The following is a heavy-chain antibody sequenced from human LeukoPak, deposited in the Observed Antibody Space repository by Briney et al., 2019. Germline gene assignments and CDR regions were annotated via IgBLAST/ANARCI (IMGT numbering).Heavy chain of an antibody. V-gene: IGHV4-39*07. D-gene: IGHD3-9*01. CDR2: IYYSGST. J-gene: IGHJ5*02. CDR3: ALTFDWTKGFWFDP. CDR1: GGSISSNTYY. Sequence: PSETLSLTCAVSGGSISSNTYYWGWIRQPPGKGLEWIGSIYYSGSTYYNPSLKSRVTISVDTSKNQFSLKLSSVTAADTAVYYCALTFDWTKGFWFDPWGQGTLVTVSS.